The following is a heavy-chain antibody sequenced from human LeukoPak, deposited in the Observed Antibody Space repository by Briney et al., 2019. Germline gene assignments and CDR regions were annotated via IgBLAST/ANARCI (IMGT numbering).Heavy chain of an antibody. CDR1: GYTFTSYG. J-gene: IGHJ4*02. V-gene: IGHV1-18*01. D-gene: IGHD3-3*01. Sequence: ASVKVSCKASGYTFTSYGISWVRQAPGQGLEWMGWISAYNGNTNYAQKLQGRVTMTTDTSTSTAYMELRSLRSDDTAVYYCARSKEEWLLYSFGYWGQGTLVTVSS. CDR2: ISAYNGNT. CDR3: ARSKEEWLLYSFGY.